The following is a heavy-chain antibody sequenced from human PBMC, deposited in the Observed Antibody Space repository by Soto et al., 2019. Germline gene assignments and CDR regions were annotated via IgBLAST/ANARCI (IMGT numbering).Heavy chain of an antibody. CDR1: GFTFSSSS. V-gene: IGHV3-21*01. CDR2: ISSSSSYI. D-gene: IGHD6-13*01. CDR3: ARDRRQLATLYYFDY. Sequence: EVQLVESGGVLVKPGGSLRLSCAASGFTFSSSSMNWVRQAPGKGLDWVSSISSSSSYIYYADSVKGRFTISRDNAQTSLYLQMNSLSAADTAVYYCARDRRQLATLYYFDYWGQGTLVTVSS. J-gene: IGHJ4*02.